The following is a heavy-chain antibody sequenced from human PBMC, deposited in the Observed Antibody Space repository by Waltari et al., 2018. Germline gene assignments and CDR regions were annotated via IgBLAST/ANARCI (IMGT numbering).Heavy chain of an antibody. Sequence: QVQLVQSGAEVKKPGASVKVSCKASGYTFTGYYMHWVRQAPGQGLEWMGRSNPNSGGTNYAQKFQGRVTLPRDTAISTAYMGLSSLRSDDTAVYYCATQWLGWYFDLWGRGTLVTVSS. CDR1: GYTFTGYY. V-gene: IGHV1-2*06. CDR3: ATQWLGWYFDL. CDR2: SNPNSGGT. J-gene: IGHJ2*01. D-gene: IGHD6-19*01.